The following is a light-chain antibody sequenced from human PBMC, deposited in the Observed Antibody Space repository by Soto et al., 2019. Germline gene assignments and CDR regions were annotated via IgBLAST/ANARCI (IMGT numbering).Light chain of an antibody. V-gene: IGKV3-11*01. CDR3: QHRSNSTPTCT. J-gene: IGKJ1*01. CDR1: QRIGTY. CDR2: DTS. Sequence: DIVLTQSPATLSLSPGDRATLSCRASQRIGTYLAWYQQKAGQAPSLLIYDTSNMDTGIPTRFSGSGSGTDFNLTISSLEPEDFEVYFCQHRSNSTPTCTFGQGTKVEIK.